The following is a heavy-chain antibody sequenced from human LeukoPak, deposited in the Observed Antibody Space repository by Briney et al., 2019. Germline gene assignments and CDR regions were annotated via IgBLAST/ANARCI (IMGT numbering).Heavy chain of an antibody. CDR2: IDPSDSYT. Sequence: GESLRISCKGSGYSFTSYWISWVRQIPGKGLEWMGRIDPSDSYTNYSPSFQGHVTISADKSISTAYLQWSSLKASDTAMYYCARHLYSSSPIDYWGQGTPVTVSS. D-gene: IGHD6-13*01. CDR3: ARHLYSSSPIDY. CDR1: GYSFTSYW. J-gene: IGHJ4*02. V-gene: IGHV5-10-1*01.